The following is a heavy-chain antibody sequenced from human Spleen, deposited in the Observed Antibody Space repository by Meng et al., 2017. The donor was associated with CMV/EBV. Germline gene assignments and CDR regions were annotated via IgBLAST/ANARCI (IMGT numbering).Heavy chain of an antibody. J-gene: IGHJ4*02. Sequence: ASVKVSCKASGYTFTGYYMHWVRQAPGQGLEWMGWINPNSGGTNYAQKFQGRGTMTRDTSISTAYMELSRLRSDDKAVYYCARTTPSATLTWWGQGTLVTVSS. D-gene: IGHD3-9*01. V-gene: IGHV1-2*02. CDR1: GYTFTGYY. CDR2: INPNSGGT. CDR3: ARTTPSATLTW.